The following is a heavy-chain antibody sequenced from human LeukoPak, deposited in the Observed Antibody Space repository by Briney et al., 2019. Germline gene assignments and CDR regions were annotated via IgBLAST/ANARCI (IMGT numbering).Heavy chain of an antibody. CDR1: GYTLTDYY. CDR2: INPNSGGT. CDR3: ARVGYYESSGYYEY. Sequence: ASVKVSCKASGYTLTDYYTHWVRQAPGQGLEWMGRINPNSGGTNYAQKFQDRVTMTRDTSISTVYMELSRLRSDDTAVYYCARVGYYESSGYYEYWGQGTLVTVSS. J-gene: IGHJ4*02. D-gene: IGHD3-22*01. V-gene: IGHV1-2*06.